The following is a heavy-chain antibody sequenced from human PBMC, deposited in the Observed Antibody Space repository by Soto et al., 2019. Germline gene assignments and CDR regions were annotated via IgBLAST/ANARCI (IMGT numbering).Heavy chain of an antibody. CDR3: ARGPRITMIVVVMNAFDI. J-gene: IGHJ3*02. D-gene: IGHD3-22*01. Sequence: ASVKVSCKASGYTFTGYYMHWVRQAPGQGLEWMGWINPNSGGTNYAQKFQGRVTMTRDTSSSTAYMELSRLRSDDTAVYYCARGPRITMIVVVMNAFDIWGQGTMVTVSS. CDR2: INPNSGGT. V-gene: IGHV1-2*02. CDR1: GYTFTGYY.